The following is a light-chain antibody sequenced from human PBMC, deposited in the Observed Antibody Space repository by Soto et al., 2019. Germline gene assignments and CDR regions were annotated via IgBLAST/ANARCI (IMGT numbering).Light chain of an antibody. J-gene: IGKJ4*01. CDR3: QQFDNVPLT. CDR1: RDITDY. Sequence: DTQMTQAPSSLSASVGDRFAITCQASRDITDYLNWYQQKQGKXPKXXIYDASKLETGVPSRFSGSGSGTDFTITITSLQPEDIDTYYCQQFDNVPLTFGGGTKVDIK. V-gene: IGKV1-33*01. CDR2: DAS.